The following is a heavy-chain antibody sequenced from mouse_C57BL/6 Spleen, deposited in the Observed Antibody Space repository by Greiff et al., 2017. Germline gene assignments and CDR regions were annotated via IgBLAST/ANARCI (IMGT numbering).Heavy chain of an antibody. V-gene: IGHV5-6*01. Sequence: EVQRVESGGDLVKPGGSLKLSCAASGFTFSSYGMSWVRQTPDKRLEWVATISSGGSYTYYPDSVKGRFTISRDNAKNTLYLQMSSLKSEDTAMYYCARHPSYDYDGGGYFDVWGTGTTVTVSS. CDR3: ARHPSYDYDGGGYFDV. D-gene: IGHD2-4*01. CDR1: GFTFSSYG. J-gene: IGHJ1*03. CDR2: ISSGGSYT.